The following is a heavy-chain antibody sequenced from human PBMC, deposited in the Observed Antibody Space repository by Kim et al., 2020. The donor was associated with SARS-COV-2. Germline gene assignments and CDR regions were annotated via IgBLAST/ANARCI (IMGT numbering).Heavy chain of an antibody. CDR2: ISWNSGII. Sequence: GGSLRLSCAASGFTFDEFAMHWVRQAPGKGLEWVSSISWNSGIIGYADSARGRFTISRDNAKNSLFLQMNSPRVEDTAFYYCARAPAAAGPYFDYWGQGSLVTVSS. CDR1: GFTFDEFA. J-gene: IGHJ4*02. V-gene: IGHV3-9*01. D-gene: IGHD6-13*01. CDR3: ARAPAAAGPYFDY.